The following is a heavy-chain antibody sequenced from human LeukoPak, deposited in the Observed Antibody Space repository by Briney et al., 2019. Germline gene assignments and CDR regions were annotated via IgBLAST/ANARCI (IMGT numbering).Heavy chain of an antibody. D-gene: IGHD3-10*01. V-gene: IGHV3-30*04. CDR2: MSYDGNFT. Sequence: GGSLRLSCAASGFTFRRYAMHWVRHAPGKGLEWVTIMSYDGNFTYYSDFVKGRFTISRDNSNDTLYLQMNSLRADDTAIYYCARGRSVYGSGSYSDYWGQGTLVTVSS. CDR1: GFTFRRYA. J-gene: IGHJ4*02. CDR3: ARGRSVYGSGSYSDY.